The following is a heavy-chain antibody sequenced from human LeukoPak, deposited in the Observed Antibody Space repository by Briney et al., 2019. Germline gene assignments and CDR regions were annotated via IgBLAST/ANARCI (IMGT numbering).Heavy chain of an antibody. V-gene: IGHV3-21*01. J-gene: IGHJ4*02. Sequence: KPGGSLRLSCAASGFIFSSYGMNWVRQAPGKGLEWVSFISSSSSYIYYADSLNGRFTISRDNAKNTLFLQMNSLRAEDTAVYDCARSRDPGRDGDYWGQGTLVTVSS. CDR1: GFIFSSYG. CDR2: ISSSSSYI. D-gene: IGHD5-24*01. CDR3: ARSRDPGRDGDY.